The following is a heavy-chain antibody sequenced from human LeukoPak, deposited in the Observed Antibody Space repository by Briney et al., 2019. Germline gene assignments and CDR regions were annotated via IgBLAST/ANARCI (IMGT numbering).Heavy chain of an antibody. CDR2: ISGSDGST. V-gene: IGHV3-23*01. J-gene: IGHJ4*02. Sequence: GGSLRLFCTASGFTFSNYAMSWVRQAPGKGLEWVSTISGSDGSTYYADAVKGPFPISRDNSKNTLYLQMNSLRVEDTAIYDCAKGRGYCTGGSCYSYYWGQGTLVTVSS. CDR1: GFTFSNYA. D-gene: IGHD2-15*01. CDR3: AKGRGYCTGGSCYSYY.